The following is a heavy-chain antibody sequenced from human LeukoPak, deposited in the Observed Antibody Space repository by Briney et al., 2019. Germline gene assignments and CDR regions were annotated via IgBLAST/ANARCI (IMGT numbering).Heavy chain of an antibody. CDR1: GGSISSNGYY. V-gene: IGHV4-39*07. CDR2: IYYSGGT. J-gene: IGHJ4*02. CDR3: ARDGNAL. Sequence: SETLFLTCTVSGGSISSNGYYWAWFRQPPGKGLEWIGSIYYSGGTYYNPSLKSRVTISIDTSKNQFSLKLRSVTAADTAVYYCARDGNALWGQGTLVTVSS. D-gene: IGHD1-1*01.